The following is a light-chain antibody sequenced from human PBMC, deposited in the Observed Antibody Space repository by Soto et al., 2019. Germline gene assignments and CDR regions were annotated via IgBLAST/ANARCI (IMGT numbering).Light chain of an antibody. J-gene: IGLJ2*01. V-gene: IGLV2-11*01. CDR2: DVT. CDR1: SSDVGGYNY. Sequence: QSVLTQRRSVSGSPGQSVTISCTGTSSDVGGYNYVSWYQQYPGQAPKLMVYDVTKRPSGVPDRFSGSKSGNTASLTISGLQAEDEADYYCCSYAGSYTFVFGGGTQLTVL. CDR3: CSYAGSYTFV.